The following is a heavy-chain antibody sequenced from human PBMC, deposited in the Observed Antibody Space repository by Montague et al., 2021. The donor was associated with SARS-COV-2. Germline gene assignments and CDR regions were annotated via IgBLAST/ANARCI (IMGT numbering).Heavy chain of an antibody. CDR3: VSGATGTCVY. V-gene: IGHV4-59*01. D-gene: IGHD5-12*01. Sequence: SETLSLTCTVSGDYLTYFYWSWIRQTPGKGLEWIGYISYSGTTNYNPSLKSRVTISVDTSKNQFSLRLSSVTAADTAVYYCVSGATGTCVYWGQGTLVTVSS. J-gene: IGHJ4*02. CDR1: GDYLTYFY. CDR2: ISYSGTT.